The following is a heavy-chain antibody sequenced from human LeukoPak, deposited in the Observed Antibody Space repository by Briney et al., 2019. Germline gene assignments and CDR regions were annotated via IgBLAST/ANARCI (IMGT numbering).Heavy chain of an antibody. D-gene: IGHD3-3*01. J-gene: IGHJ5*02. CDR2: IYPNSGGT. V-gene: IGHV1-2*02. Sequence: ASVKVSCKASGYTFTGYYMHWVRQAPGQGLEWMGWIYPNSGGTNYAQKFQGRVAMTRDTSISTAYMELSRLRSDDTAVYYCARDLVSIFGAVRGRSIGGGFDPWGQGTLVTVSS. CDR1: GYTFTGYY. CDR3: ARDLVSIFGAVRGRSIGGGFDP.